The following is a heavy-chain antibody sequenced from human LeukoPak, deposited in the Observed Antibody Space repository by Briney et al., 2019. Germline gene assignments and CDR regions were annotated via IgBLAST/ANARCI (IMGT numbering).Heavy chain of an antibody. D-gene: IGHD3-3*01. CDR3: AQGEVTIFGEFIDNYHYYGMDV. CDR2: IFYTGRT. V-gene: IGHV4-30-4*01. Sequence: SQTLSLTCTVSGGPISRGDYYWSWVRQPPGKGLEWIGNIFYTGRTESNPSLGSRLTMSVGACKNQFSLKYTSVTAADTAVYYCAQGEVTIFGEFIDNYHYYGMDVWGEETRVTVSS. J-gene: IGHJ6*04. CDR1: GGPISRGDYY.